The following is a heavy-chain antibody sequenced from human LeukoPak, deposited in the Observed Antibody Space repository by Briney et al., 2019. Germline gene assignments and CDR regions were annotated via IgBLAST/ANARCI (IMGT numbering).Heavy chain of an antibody. CDR1: GGSISSYY. CDR2: ISSSGSTI. CDR3: ARGRMAAAGIPFFDY. V-gene: IGHV3-11*01. D-gene: IGHD6-13*01. Sequence: LSLTCTVSGGSISSYYWSWIRQPPGKGLEWVSYISSSGSTIYYADSVKGRFTISRDNAKNSLYLQMNSLRAEDTAVYYCARGRMAAAGIPFFDYWGQGTLVTVSS. J-gene: IGHJ4*02.